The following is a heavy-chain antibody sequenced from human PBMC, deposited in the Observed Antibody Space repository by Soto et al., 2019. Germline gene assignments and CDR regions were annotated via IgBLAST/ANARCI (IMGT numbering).Heavy chain of an antibody. CDR2: ISAYNGNT. J-gene: IGHJ4*02. D-gene: IGHD5-12*01. Sequence: QVQLVQSGAEVKKPGASVKVSCKASGYTFTSYGISWVRQAPGQGLEWRGWISAYNGNTNYAQKLQGRVTMTTDTSTSTAYMELRGLRSDDTAVYDCAGVMATVRGYSGYERDWGQGTLVTVSS. V-gene: IGHV1-18*01. CDR1: GYTFTSYG. CDR3: AGVMATVRGYSGYERD.